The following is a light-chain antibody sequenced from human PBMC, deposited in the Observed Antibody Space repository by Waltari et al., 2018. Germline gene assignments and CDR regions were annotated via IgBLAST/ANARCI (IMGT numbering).Light chain of an antibody. Sequence: QSALTQPASVSGSPGQSITISCTGTSSAVGGYSSVSWYQHHPGKAPKVIIYDVSQRPSGVSNRFSGSKSGNTASLTISGLQPEDEADYFCCSYAGNYIHVLFGGGTKLTVL. CDR2: DVS. J-gene: IGLJ2*01. CDR3: CSYAGNYIHVL. CDR1: SSAVGGYSS. V-gene: IGLV2-23*02.